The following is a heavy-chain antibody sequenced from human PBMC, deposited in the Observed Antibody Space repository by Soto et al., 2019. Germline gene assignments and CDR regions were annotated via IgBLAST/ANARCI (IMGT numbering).Heavy chain of an antibody. D-gene: IGHD5-18*01. CDR3: AKTRTAMVTAYFDY. CDR2: ISGSGGST. V-gene: IGHV3-23*01. CDR1: GFTFSSYA. Sequence: QLGGSLRLSCAASGFTFSSYAMSWVRQAPGKGLEWVSAISGSGGSTYYADSVKGRFTISRDNSKNTLYLQMNSLRAEDTAVYYCAKTRTAMVTAYFDYWGQGTLVTVSS. J-gene: IGHJ4*02.